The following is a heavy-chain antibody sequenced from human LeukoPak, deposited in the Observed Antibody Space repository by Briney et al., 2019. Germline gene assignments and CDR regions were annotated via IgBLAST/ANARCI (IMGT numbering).Heavy chain of an antibody. J-gene: IGHJ4*02. D-gene: IGHD5-24*01. CDR2: INTNTGNP. CDR1: GYTFTSYA. V-gene: IGHV7-4-1*02. CDR3: ARVEWLQFGSRTGGERGFYSDY. Sequence: GASVKVSCKASGYTFTSYAMNWVRQAPGQGLEWMGWINTNTGNPTYAQGFTGRFVFSLDTSVSTAYLQISSLKAEDTAVYYCARVEWLQFGSRTGGERGFYSDYWGQGTLVTVSS.